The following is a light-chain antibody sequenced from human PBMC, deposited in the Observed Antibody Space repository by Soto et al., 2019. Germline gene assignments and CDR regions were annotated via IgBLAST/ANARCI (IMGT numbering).Light chain of an antibody. J-gene: IGKJ1*01. CDR1: RDIADY. CDR3: QNYNSAPWT. Sequence: DVQMTQSPASLSSAVGDRVTITFRASRDIADYLACYHQKPGQVPKLLIYAASTLQSGVPSRFTASGSGTDFTPTITGLQPEDFATYFCQNYNSAPWTFGQGTKVDIK. V-gene: IGKV1-27*01. CDR2: AAS.